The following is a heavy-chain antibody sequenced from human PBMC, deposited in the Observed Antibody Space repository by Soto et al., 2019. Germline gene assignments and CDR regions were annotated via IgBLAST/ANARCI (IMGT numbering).Heavy chain of an antibody. V-gene: IGHV4-59*01. Sequence: SETLSLTCTVSGGSISSYYWSWIRQPPGKGLEWIGYIYYSGSTNYNPSLKSRVTISVDTSKNQFSLKLSSVTAADTAVYYCAREGSPYGSGSYYNVWGQGTLVTVPS. CDR3: AREGSPYGSGSYYNV. D-gene: IGHD3-10*01. CDR2: IYYSGST. CDR1: GGSISSYY. J-gene: IGHJ4*02.